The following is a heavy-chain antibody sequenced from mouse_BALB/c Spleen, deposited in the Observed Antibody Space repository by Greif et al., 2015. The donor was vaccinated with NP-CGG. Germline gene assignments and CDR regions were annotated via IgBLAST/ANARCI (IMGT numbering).Heavy chain of an antibody. CDR1: GFTFSDYY. CDR2: ISDGGSYT. J-gene: IGHJ3*01. Sequence: EVQRVESGGGLVKPGGSLKLSCAASGFTFSDYYMYWVRQTPEKRLEWVATISDGGSYTYYPDSVKGRFTISRDNAKNNLYLQMSSLKSEDTAMYYCARDGITTVDSWFAYWGQGTLVTVSA. V-gene: IGHV5-4*02. D-gene: IGHD1-1*01. CDR3: ARDGITTVDSWFAY.